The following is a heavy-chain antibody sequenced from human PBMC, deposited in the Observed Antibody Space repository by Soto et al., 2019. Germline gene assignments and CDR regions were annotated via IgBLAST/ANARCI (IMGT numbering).Heavy chain of an antibody. CDR3: ARLSPYCSGGSCYSGSFDY. CDR1: GGSISSYH. V-gene: IGHV4-59*08. Sequence: SETLSLTCTVSGGSISSYHWSWIRQPPGKGLEWIGYIYYSGSTNYNPSLKSRVTISVDTSKNQFSLKLSSVTAADTAVYYCARLSPYCSGGSCYSGSFDYWGQGTLVTVSS. CDR2: IYYSGST. D-gene: IGHD2-15*01. J-gene: IGHJ4*02.